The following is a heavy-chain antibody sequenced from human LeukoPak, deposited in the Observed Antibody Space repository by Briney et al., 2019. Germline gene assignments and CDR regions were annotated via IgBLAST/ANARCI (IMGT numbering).Heavy chain of an antibody. CDR1: GFTFSSYA. Sequence: GGSLRLSCAASGFTFSSYAMSWVRQAPGKGLEWISYISSISSPIYYADSVKGRFTVSRDNAKNSLYLQMNGLRDEDTAVYYCAKDWRGYRNGADDWGQGTLVTVSS. J-gene: IGHJ4*02. CDR2: ISSISSPI. CDR3: AKDWRGYRNGADD. V-gene: IGHV3-48*02. D-gene: IGHD5-18*01.